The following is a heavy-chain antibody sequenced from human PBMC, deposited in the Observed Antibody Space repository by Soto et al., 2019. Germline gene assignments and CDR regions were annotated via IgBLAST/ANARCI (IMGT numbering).Heavy chain of an antibody. CDR1: GFTFSDHF. D-gene: IGHD2-21*02. CDR2: IRSRANNYIT. CDR3: ARDSSSCRGGHCYFDN. Sequence: GGSLRLSCAVSGFTFSDHFMDWVRQTPGKGLEWVGRIRSRANNYITEYAASVKGRFTISRDDSKNSLYLQMNSLRTEDTAVYFCARDSSSCRGGHCYFDNWGQGTLVTVS. J-gene: IGHJ4*02. V-gene: IGHV3-72*01.